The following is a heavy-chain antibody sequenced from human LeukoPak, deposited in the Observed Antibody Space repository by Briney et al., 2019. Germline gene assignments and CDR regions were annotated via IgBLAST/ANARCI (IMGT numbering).Heavy chain of an antibody. D-gene: IGHD2-21*02. V-gene: IGHV1-58*01. Sequence: SVKVSCKASGFTFSSSTVQWVRQARGQGLEWLGWIIVGSGNTNYAQRFQERLTITRDMSTGTADMELSSLRSEDTAVYYCAAVNSDWYFSWYFDLWGRGTLVTVSS. J-gene: IGHJ2*01. CDR3: AAVNSDWYFSWYFDL. CDR1: GFTFSSST. CDR2: IIVGSGNT.